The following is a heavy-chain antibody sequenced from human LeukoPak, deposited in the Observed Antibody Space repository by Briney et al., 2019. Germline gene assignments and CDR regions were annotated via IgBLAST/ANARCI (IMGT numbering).Heavy chain of an antibody. CDR3: ARAGGYNWNDDLDY. Sequence: GASVKVSCKASGYTFTSYGISWVRQAPGQGREWMGWISDYSGDTNYAQKLQGRVTMTTDKSTSTAYMELRSLRSDDTAVYYCARAGGYNWNDDLDYWGQGTLVTVSS. D-gene: IGHD1-1*01. CDR1: GYTFTSYG. J-gene: IGHJ4*02. V-gene: IGHV1-18*01. CDR2: ISDYSGDT.